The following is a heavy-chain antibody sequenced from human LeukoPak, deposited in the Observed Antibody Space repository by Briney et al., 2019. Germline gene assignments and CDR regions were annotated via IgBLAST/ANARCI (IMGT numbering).Heavy chain of an antibody. CDR2: IYSGGYT. J-gene: IGHJ6*03. CDR1: GFSVSSNY. V-gene: IGHV3-53*01. D-gene: IGHD3-10*01. Sequence: GGSLRLSCAASGFSVSSNYMSWVRQAPGMGLEWVSVIYSGGYTYYADSVKGRFTIFRDNSKNTLYLEMNSLRAEDTAIYYCARALRGYYYYYMDVWGKGTTVTVSS. CDR3: ARALRGYYYYYMDV.